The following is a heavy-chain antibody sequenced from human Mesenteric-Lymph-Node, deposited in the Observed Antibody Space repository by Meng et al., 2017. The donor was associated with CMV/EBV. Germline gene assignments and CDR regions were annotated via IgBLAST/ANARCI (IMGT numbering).Heavy chain of an antibody. CDR2: ISNSGSIT. CDR3: ARGEFGELFGGVDDY. V-gene: IGHV3-48*03. Sequence: GESLKISCEASGFTFSNYEMDWVRQAPGKGLEWISYISNSGSITYYADSVKGRFTISRDNAKNSVYLQMNSLRAEDTAMYYCARGEFGELFGGVDDYWGQGTLVTVSS. D-gene: IGHD3-10*01. J-gene: IGHJ4*02. CDR1: GFTFSNYE.